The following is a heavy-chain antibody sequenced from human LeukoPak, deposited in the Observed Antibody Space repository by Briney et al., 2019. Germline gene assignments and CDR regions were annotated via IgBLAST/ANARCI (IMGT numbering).Heavy chain of an antibody. CDR1: GFTFDDYG. D-gene: IGHD3-10*01. V-gene: IGHV3-20*04. J-gene: IGHJ3*02. CDR2: INWNGGST. Sequence: RSGGSLRLSCAASGFTFDDYGMSWVRQVPGKGLEWVSGINWNGGSTGYADSVKGRFTISRDNAKKALYLQMNSLRVEDTALYYCARHHRGAGSYRVSAFDIWGQGTMVTVSS. CDR3: ARHHRGAGSYRVSAFDI.